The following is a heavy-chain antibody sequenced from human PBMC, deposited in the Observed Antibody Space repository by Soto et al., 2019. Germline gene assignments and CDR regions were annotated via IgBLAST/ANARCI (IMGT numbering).Heavy chain of an antibody. D-gene: IGHD3-3*01. CDR1: GNTFTSYG. V-gene: IGHV1-18*01. CDR2: ISAYNGNT. J-gene: IGHJ5*02. Sequence: ASVKVSCKASGNTFTSYGISWVRQAPGQGLEWMGWISAYNGNTNYAQKLQGRVTMTTDTSTSTAYMELRSLRSDDTAVYYCATLWSGLNWFDPWGQGTLVTVSS. CDR3: ATLWSGLNWFDP.